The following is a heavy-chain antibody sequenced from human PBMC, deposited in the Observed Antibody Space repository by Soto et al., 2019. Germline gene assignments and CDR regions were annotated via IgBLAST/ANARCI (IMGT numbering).Heavy chain of an antibody. J-gene: IGHJ4*02. D-gene: IGHD6-13*01. CDR3: SRSFGVEAAGPFHY. CDR2: IYYSGSP. Sequence: QVQLQESGPGLVKPSQTLSLTCTVSGGSISSGGYYWSWIRQHPGKGLEWIGYIYYSGSPYYNPSLKRRVTISVDTSTNRFSLKLSSVTAADTAVYYCSRSFGVEAAGPFHYWGQGTLVTVSS. CDR1: GGSISSGGYY. V-gene: IGHV4-31*03.